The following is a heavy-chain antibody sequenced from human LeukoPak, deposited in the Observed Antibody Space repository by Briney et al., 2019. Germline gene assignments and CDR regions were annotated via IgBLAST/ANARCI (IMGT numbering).Heavy chain of an antibody. Sequence: GGSLRLSCAASGFTFSSYAMSWVRQAPGKGLEWVSAISGSGGSTYYADSVKGRFTISRDNSKNTLYLQMNSLRAEDTAVYYCAKDLPGFSSSWSHTDYWGQGTLVTVSS. CDR1: GFTFSSYA. V-gene: IGHV3-23*01. J-gene: IGHJ4*02. CDR3: AKDLPGFSSSWSHTDY. D-gene: IGHD6-13*01. CDR2: ISGSGGST.